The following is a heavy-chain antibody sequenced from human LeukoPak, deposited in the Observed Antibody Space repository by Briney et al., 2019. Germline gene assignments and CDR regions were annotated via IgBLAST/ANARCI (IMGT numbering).Heavy chain of an antibody. CDR1: GGSFGGYY. J-gene: IGHJ4*02. V-gene: IGHV4-34*01. CDR2: INHSGST. CDR3: ARGIPKGFGKSTVALWDY. D-gene: IGHD4-23*01. Sequence: SETLSLTCAVYGGSFGGYYWSWIRQPPGKGLEWIGEINHSGSTNYNPSLKSRVTISVDTSKNQFSLKLSSVTAADTAVYYCARGIPKGFGKSTVALWDYWGQGTLVTVSS.